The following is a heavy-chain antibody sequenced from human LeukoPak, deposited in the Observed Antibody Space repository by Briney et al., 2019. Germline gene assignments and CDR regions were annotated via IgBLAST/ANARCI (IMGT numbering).Heavy chain of an antibody. V-gene: IGHV3-30*04. J-gene: IGHJ4*02. D-gene: IGHD3-16*01. CDR1: GFSLSDYA. Sequence: GGSLRLSCAVSGFSLSDYAMHWVRQAPGKGLEWVAIISSDGTYQDYTDSVRGRFTFSTDSSKTTLYLQMTSLREEDTAVYYCARAFRRRGLGIWGRYFDSWGQGSLVTVSS. CDR2: ISSDGTYQ. CDR3: ARAFRRRGLGIWGRYFDS.